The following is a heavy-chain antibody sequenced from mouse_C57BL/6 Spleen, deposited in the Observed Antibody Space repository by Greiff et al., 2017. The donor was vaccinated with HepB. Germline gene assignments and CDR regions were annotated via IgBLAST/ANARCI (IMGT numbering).Heavy chain of an antibody. V-gene: IGHV1-22*01. Sequence: VHVKQSGPELVKPGASVKMSCKASGYTFTDYNMHWVKQSHGKSLEWIGYINPNNGGTSYNQKFKGKATLTVNKSSSTAYMELRSLSSEDSAVYYCARVRYFDVWGTGTTVTVSS. CDR2: INPNNGGT. CDR1: GYTFTDYN. J-gene: IGHJ1*03. CDR3: ARVRYFDV.